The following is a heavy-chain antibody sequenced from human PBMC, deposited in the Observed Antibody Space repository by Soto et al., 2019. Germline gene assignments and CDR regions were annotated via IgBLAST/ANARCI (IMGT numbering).Heavy chain of an antibody. V-gene: IGHV3-23*01. CDR2: ITDSGDDT. CDR3: AKLGSSSWSPHYYFDY. D-gene: IGHD2-2*01. CDR1: GFTFNNYA. Sequence: EVQPLDSGGGLVQPGGSLRLSCAASGFTFNNYAMGRVRQAPGKGLEWVSAITDSGDDTYYIDSVKGRFTISRDNSKSTLYLQMNSLRAEDTAIYYCAKLGSSSWSPHYYFDYWGQGTLVTVSS. J-gene: IGHJ4*02.